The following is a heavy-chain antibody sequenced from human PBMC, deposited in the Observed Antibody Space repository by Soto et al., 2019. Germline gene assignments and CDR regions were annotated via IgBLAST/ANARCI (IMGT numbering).Heavy chain of an antibody. V-gene: IGHV1-69*08. D-gene: IGHD3-3*01. Sequence: QVQLVQSGAEVKKPGSSVKVSCKLSAGSFSSFTISWVRQAPGQGLQWMGRITPILGTSNFAQMFQGRITITADKSTSTAYMELSSLKSEDTAVYYCTTLGPWGQGTLVIVSS. CDR1: AGSFSSFT. CDR3: TTLGP. CDR2: ITPILGTS. J-gene: IGHJ5*02.